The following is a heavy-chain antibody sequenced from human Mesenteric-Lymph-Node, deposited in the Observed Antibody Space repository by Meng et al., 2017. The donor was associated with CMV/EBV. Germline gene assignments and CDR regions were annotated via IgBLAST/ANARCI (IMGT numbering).Heavy chain of an antibody. CDR2: CHHSGST. CDR3: ARDAVVGRNYFDL. D-gene: IGHD1-26*01. CDR1: GYSISSGYF. J-gene: IGHJ5*02. Sequence: SETLSLTCTVSGYSISSGYFWGWIRQPPGKGLEWIGSCHHSGSTYYNPSLKSRVTISVGTSKKQFSLKLISMTAADTAVYYCARDAVVGRNYFDLWGQGTLVTVSS. V-gene: IGHV4-38-2*02.